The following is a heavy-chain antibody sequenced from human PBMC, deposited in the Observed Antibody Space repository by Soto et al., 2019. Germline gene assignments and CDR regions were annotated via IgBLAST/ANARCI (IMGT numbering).Heavy chain of an antibody. J-gene: IGHJ6*02. V-gene: IGHV4-39*07. D-gene: IGHD3-10*01. CDR2: FYYRGRS. Sequence: SETLSLTCTVSGGSVTNSSYYWGWIRQSPGKGLEWIGSFYYRGRSYSKSSVKSRVTISLDGAKNQFSLKMTSVTAADTGLYYCAARPYYYYGLDVWGQGTTVTVSS. CDR3: AARPYYYYGLDV. CDR1: GGSVTNSSYY.